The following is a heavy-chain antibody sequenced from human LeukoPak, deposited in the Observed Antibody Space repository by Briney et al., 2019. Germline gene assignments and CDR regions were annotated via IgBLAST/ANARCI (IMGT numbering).Heavy chain of an antibody. CDR2: ISGSGGST. Sequence: GGSPRLSCAASGFTFSSYAMSWVRQAPGKGLEWVSGISGSGGSTYYADSVKGRFTISRDNSKNTLYLQMNSLRAEDTAVHYCAKMEAWTTVTGSGVDYWGQGTLVTVSS. D-gene: IGHD4-17*01. J-gene: IGHJ4*02. CDR3: AKMEAWTTVTGSGVDY. V-gene: IGHV3-23*01. CDR1: GFTFSSYA.